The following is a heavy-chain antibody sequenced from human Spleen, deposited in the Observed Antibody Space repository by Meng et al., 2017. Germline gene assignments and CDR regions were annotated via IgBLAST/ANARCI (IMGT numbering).Heavy chain of an antibody. D-gene: IGHD1-1*01. CDR1: GFTFSSYN. V-gene: IGHV3-74*03. J-gene: IGHJ3*02. Sequence: GESLKISCAASGFTFSSYNMHWVRQTPGEGLVWVSRINTDASITTYADSVKGRFTISRDNAKNSLYLQMNSLRVDDTALYYCAKVITTGNKDDAFDIWGQGTMVTVSS. CDR2: INTDASIT. CDR3: AKVITTGNKDDAFDI.